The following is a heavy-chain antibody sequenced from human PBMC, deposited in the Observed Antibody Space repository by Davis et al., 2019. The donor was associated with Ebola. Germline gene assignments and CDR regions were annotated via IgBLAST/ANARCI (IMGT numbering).Heavy chain of an antibody. CDR3: AKGGRSYYYYYGMDV. V-gene: IGHV3-23*01. CDR2: IGVSGGST. J-gene: IGHJ6*02. Sequence: PGGSLRLSCAASGLIFTDYGMSWVRQAPGRGLEWVSGIGVSGGSTYYADSVKGRFTISRDNSKNTLYLQMNSLRAEDAAVYNCAKGGRSYYYYYGMDVWGQGTTVTVSS. CDR1: GLIFTDYG.